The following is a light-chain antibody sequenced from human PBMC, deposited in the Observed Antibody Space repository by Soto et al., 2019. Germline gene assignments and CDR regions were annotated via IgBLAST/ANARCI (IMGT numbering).Light chain of an antibody. CDR1: QSVIDSS. CDR3: QQYGSSPRT. V-gene: IGKV3-20*01. Sequence: EIVLTQFPGTLSLSPGEIATLSFSASQSVIDSSLAWYQQKVGRAPRVLIYGASSRATGIPDRFSGGASGTDFTLTITRLEPEDFAVYYCQQYGSSPRTFGQGTRLEIK. J-gene: IGKJ5*01. CDR2: GAS.